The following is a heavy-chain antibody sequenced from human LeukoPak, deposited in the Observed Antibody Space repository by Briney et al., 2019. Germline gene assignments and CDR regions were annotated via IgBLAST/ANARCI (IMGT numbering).Heavy chain of an antibody. CDR2: INPNSGGT. J-gene: IGHJ4*02. CDR1: GYTFTGYY. Sequence: GASVKVSCKASGYTFTGYYMHWVRQAPGQGLEWMGWINPNSGGTNYAQKFQGRVTMTRDTSISTAYMELSRLRSDDTAVYYCARDRYLYARRLGDEEGYWGQGTLVTVSS. CDR3: ARDRYLYARRLGDEEGY. V-gene: IGHV1-2*02. D-gene: IGHD3-10*01.